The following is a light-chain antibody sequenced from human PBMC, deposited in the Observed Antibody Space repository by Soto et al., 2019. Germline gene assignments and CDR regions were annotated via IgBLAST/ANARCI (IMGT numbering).Light chain of an antibody. Sequence: QTVVTQEPSFSVSPGGTVTLTCGLSSGSVSTSYYPSWYQQTPGQAPRTLIYSTHTRSSGVPDRFSGSILGNKAALTITGAQADDEADYYCCSYAGSYTYVFGTGTKVTVL. CDR3: CSYAGSYTYV. J-gene: IGLJ1*01. CDR2: STH. V-gene: IGLV8-61*01. CDR1: SGSVSTSYY.